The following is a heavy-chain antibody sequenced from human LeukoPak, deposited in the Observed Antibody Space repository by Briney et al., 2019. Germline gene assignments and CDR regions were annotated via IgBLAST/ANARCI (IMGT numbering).Heavy chain of an antibody. J-gene: IGHJ3*02. D-gene: IGHD3-22*01. V-gene: IGHV4-39*01. CDR2: IYYSGST. CDR1: GGSISSSSYY. CDR3: ARITHYYDSSGYYLGGAFDI. Sequence: SETLSLTCTVSGGSISSSSYYWGWIRQPPGKGLEWIGSIYYSGSTYYNPSLKSRVTISVDTSKNQFSLKLSSVTAADTAVYYCARITHYYDSSGYYLGGAFDIWGQGTMVTVSS.